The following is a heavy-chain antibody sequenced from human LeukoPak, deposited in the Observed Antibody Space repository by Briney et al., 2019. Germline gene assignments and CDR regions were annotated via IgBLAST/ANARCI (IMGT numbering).Heavy chain of an antibody. D-gene: IGHD6-13*01. CDR1: GFTFDDYA. V-gene: IGHV3-9*01. Sequence: PGRSLRLSFGASGFTFDDYAMHWVRQAPGKGLEWVSGISWNSGSIGYADSVKGRFTISRDNAKNSLYLQMNSLRAEDTALYYCAKDLYPGIAAAGPNYMDVWGKGTTVTVSS. CDR3: AKDLYPGIAAAGPNYMDV. J-gene: IGHJ6*03. CDR2: ISWNSGSI.